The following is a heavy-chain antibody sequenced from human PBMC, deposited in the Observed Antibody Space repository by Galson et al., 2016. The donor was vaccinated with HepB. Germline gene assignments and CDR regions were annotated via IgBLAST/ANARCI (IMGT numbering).Heavy chain of an antibody. CDR1: GFNFSSYG. D-gene: IGHD4-17*01. V-gene: IGHV3-33*01. Sequence: SLRLSCAASGFNFSSYGMHWVRQAPGKGLEWVALIWYDGSNKKYADSVKGRFTISRDNSKNTLYLQMNSLRADDTAVYYCAGEFYGDLSFDYWGQGALVTVSS. J-gene: IGHJ4*02. CDR2: IWYDGSNK. CDR3: AGEFYGDLSFDY.